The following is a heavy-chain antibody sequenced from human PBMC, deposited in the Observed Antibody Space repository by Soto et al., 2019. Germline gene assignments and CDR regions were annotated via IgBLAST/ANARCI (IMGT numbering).Heavy chain of an antibody. Sequence: PGGSLRLSCAASGFTFDDYAMHWVRQAPGKGLEWVSGISWNSGSIGYADSVKGRFTISRDNAKNSLYLQMNSLRAEDTALYYCAKDIFGSASSSSNFDYWGQGTLVTVSS. CDR2: ISWNSGSI. CDR1: GFTFDDYA. J-gene: IGHJ4*02. CDR3: AKDIFGSASSSSNFDY. V-gene: IGHV3-9*01. D-gene: IGHD6-6*01.